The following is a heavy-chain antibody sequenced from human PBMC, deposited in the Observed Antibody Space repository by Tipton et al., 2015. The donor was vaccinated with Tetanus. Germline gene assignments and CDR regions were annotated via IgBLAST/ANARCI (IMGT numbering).Heavy chain of an antibody. CDR1: GGSIRSGDYQ. J-gene: IGHJ4*02. V-gene: IGHV4-61*08. D-gene: IGHD3-10*01. CDR2: ISYSGST. CDR3: ARADYNLSRKGPFDS. Sequence: TLSLTCTVSGGSIRSGDYQWNWIRQPPGKGLEWLANISYSGSTNFNYDLKSRITISRDTSKNQFSLKLTSVTAPDKAVYFCARADYNLSRKGPFDSWGQGTLVLVSS.